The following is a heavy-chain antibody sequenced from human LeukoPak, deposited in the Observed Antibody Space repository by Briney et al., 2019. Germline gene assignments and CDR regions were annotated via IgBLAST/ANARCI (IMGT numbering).Heavy chain of an antibody. CDR1: GDSVSSNSAA. J-gene: IGHJ4*02. V-gene: IGHV6-1*01. CDR2: TYYRSKWYN. Sequence: SQTLSLTCAISGDSVSSNSAAWNWIRQSPSRGLEWLGRTYYRSKWYNDYAVSVKSRITINPDTSKNQFSLQLNSVTPEDTAVYYYARGERYSGSHTKRIARHWGNYFDYWGQGTLVTVSS. D-gene: IGHD1-26*01. CDR3: ARGERYSGSHTKRIARHWGNYFDY.